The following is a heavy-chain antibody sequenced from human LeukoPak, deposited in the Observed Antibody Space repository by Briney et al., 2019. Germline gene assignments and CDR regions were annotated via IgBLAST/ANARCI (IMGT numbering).Heavy chain of an antibody. CDR3: ATYSGSYYFDY. CDR1: GYTFTSYY. V-gene: IGHV1-2*02. D-gene: IGHD1-26*01. Sequence: ASVKVSCKASGYTFTSYYTHWVRQAPGQGLEWMGWINPNSGGTNYAQKFQGRVTMTRDTSISTAYMELSRLRSDDTAVYYCATYSGSYYFDYWGQGTLVTVSS. J-gene: IGHJ4*02. CDR2: INPNSGGT.